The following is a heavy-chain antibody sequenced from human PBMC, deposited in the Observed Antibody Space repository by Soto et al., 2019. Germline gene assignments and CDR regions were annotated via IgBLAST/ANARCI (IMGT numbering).Heavy chain of an antibody. CDR1: GYTFTSYD. Sequence: QVQLVQSGAEVKKPGASVKVSCKASGYTFTSYDINWVRQATGQGLEWMGWMNPNSGNTGYAQKFQGRVTMTRNTSISTAYMELSSLRSEDTAVYYCASLGIAVADYYFDYWVQGTLVTVSS. CDR3: ASLGIAVADYYFDY. V-gene: IGHV1-8*01. J-gene: IGHJ4*02. CDR2: MNPNSGNT. D-gene: IGHD6-19*01.